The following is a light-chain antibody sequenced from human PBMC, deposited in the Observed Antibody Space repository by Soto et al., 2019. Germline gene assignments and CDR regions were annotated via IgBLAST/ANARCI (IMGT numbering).Light chain of an antibody. CDR3: QSFDSGLVGLI. V-gene: IGLV1-40*01. Sequence: QSVLTQPPSVSGAPGQRVTIACTGSSSNIGAGYDVHWYRHFPGVAPKLLLFRSSHRPSGVPDRFSGFTSGTSASLAITGLQPDDEAVYYCQSFDSGLVGLIFGAGTMLTVL. CDR2: RSS. J-gene: IGLJ2*01. CDR1: SSNIGAGYD.